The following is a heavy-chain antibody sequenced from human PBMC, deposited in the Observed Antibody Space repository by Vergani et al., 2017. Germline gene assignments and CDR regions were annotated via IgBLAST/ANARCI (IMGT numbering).Heavy chain of an antibody. CDR3: AREHIVVVPAVEANYYGMDV. J-gene: IGHJ6*02. Sequence: QVQLVESGGGVVQPGRSLRLSCAASGFTFSSYGMHWVRQAPGKGLEWVAVIWYDGSNKYYADSVKGRFTISRDNSKNTLYLQMNSLRAEDTAVYYCAREHIVVVPAVEANYYGMDVWGQGTTVTVSS. CDR1: GFTFSSYG. CDR2: IWYDGSNK. V-gene: IGHV3-33*01. D-gene: IGHD2-2*01.